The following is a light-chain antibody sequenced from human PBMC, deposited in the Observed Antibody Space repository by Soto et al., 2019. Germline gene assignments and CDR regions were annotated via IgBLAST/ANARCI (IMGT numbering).Light chain of an antibody. J-gene: IGKJ4*01. V-gene: IGKV1-6*01. CDR1: QGIRSD. CDR2: AAS. Sequence: AIQLTQSPSSLSASVGDRVTMSCRASQGIRSDLGWYQQKPGKAPKLLIYAASTLQSGVPSRFSGSGSGTDFTLTISSLQPEDIATYYCQQYDNLLLTFGGGTKVDIK. CDR3: QQYDNLLLT.